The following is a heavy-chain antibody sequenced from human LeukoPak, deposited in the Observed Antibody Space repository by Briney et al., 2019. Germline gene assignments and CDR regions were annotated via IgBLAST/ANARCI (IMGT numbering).Heavy chain of an antibody. CDR3: ARGRRIAAAGLYYFDY. CDR1: GLTVSSNF. Sequence: GGSLRLSCAAAGLTVSSNFMSWVRQAPGKGLEWVSIIHLGGAAYYADSVKGRFTISRDNSENTLYLQMNSLRAEDTAVYYCARGRRIAAAGLYYFDYWGQGTLVTVSS. CDR2: IHLGGAA. D-gene: IGHD6-13*01. J-gene: IGHJ4*02. V-gene: IGHV3-66*01.